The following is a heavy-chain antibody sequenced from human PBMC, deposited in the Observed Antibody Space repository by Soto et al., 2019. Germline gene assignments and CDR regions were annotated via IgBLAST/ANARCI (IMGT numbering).Heavy chain of an antibody. D-gene: IGHD6-13*01. CDR1: GGSVSSGSYY. CDR2: IYYSGST. J-gene: IGHJ4*02. Sequence: SETLSLTCTASGGSVSSGSYYWSWIRQPPGKGLEWIGYIYYSGSTNYNPSLKSRVTISVDTSKNQFSLKLSSVTAADTAVYYCALLSYSSSWYYFDYWGQGTLVTVSS. V-gene: IGHV4-61*01. CDR3: ALLSYSSSWYYFDY.